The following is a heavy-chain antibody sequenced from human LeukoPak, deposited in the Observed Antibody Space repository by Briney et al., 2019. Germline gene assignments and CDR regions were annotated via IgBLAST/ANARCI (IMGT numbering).Heavy chain of an antibody. D-gene: IGHD1-1*01. CDR2: ISGSGGST. CDR3: AKLERGYYFDY. J-gene: IGHJ4*02. V-gene: IGHV3-23*01. CDR1: GFTFSSYW. Sequence: GGSLRLSCAASGFTFSSYWMHWVRQAPGKGLEWVSAISGSGGSTYYADSVKGRFTISRDNSKNTLYLQMNSLRAEDTAVYYCAKLERGYYFDYWGQGTLVTVSS.